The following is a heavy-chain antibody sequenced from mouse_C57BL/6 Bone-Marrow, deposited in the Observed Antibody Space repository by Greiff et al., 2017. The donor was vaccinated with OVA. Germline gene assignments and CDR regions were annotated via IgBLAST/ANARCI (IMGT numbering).Heavy chain of an antibody. Sequence: DVQLQQSGPVLVKPGASVKMSCKASGYTFTDYYMNWVKQSHGKSLEWIGVINPYNGGTSYNQKFKGKATLTVDKSSSTAYMELNSLTSEDSAVYYCARLNYGSSPAWFAYWGQGTLVTVSA. CDR3: ARLNYGSSPAWFAY. J-gene: IGHJ3*01. V-gene: IGHV1-19*01. CDR1: GYTFTDYY. D-gene: IGHD1-1*01. CDR2: INPYNGGT.